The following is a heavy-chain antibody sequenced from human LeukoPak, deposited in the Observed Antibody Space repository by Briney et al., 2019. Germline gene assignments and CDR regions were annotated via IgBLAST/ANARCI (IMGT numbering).Heavy chain of an antibody. CDR2: LSTNNGAT. Sequence: ASMKVSCKASGYTFTGSYIHWVRQAPGQGLEWMGRLSTNNGATNYAQKFQGRVTITRDTSITTAYMELTRLTSDDTAVYYCARGGQPPGWGQGTLVTVSS. V-gene: IGHV1-2*06. J-gene: IGHJ4*02. CDR1: GYTFTGSY. D-gene: IGHD5-12*01. CDR3: ARGGQPPG.